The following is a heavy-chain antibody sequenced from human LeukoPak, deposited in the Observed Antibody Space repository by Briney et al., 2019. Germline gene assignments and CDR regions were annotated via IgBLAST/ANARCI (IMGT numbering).Heavy chain of an antibody. D-gene: IGHD3-10*01. J-gene: IGHJ4*02. CDR2: IYYSGST. V-gene: IGHV4-30-4*01. Sequence: SETLSLTCTVSGGSISSGDYYWSWIRQPPGKGLEWIGYIYYSGSTYYNPSLESRVTMSVDTSKNQFSLKLSSVTAADTAVYYCARGRITMVRGAFDYWGQGTLVTVSS. CDR3: ARGRITMVRGAFDY. CDR1: GGSISSGDYY.